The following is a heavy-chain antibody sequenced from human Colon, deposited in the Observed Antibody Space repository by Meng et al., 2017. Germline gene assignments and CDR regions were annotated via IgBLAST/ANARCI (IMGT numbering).Heavy chain of an antibody. CDR3: AKVGYRYGFPTFDS. J-gene: IGHJ4*02. V-gene: IGHV4-34*01. Sequence: QVRLQQGGAGLLKPSETLSLTCAVYGGSFSGYYWSWIRQPPGKGLEWIGEINHSGSTNYNPSLKSRLLISLDTSKNQFSLNLSSVTAADTAVYYCAKVGYRYGFPTFDSWGQGPLVTVSS. D-gene: IGHD5-18*01. CDR1: GGSFSGYY. CDR2: INHSGST.